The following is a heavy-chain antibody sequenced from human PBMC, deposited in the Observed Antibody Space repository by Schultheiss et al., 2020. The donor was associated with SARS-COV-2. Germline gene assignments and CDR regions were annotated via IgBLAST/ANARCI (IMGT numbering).Heavy chain of an antibody. J-gene: IGHJ6*02. D-gene: IGHD3-10*01. Sequence: ASVKVSCKASGYTFISYYLHWVRQAPGQGLEWMGTIHPRGGDTRYTQKFQGRVTMTRDTSTSTVYMELTSLRSEDTAVYYCARTVNYYGSGSRGYGMDVWGQGTTVTVSS. CDR2: IHPRGGDT. CDR3: ARTVNYYGSGSRGYGMDV. V-gene: IGHV1-46*01. CDR1: GYTFISYY.